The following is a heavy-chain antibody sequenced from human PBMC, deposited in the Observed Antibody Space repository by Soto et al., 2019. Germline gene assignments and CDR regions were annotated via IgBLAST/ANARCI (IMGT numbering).Heavy chain of an antibody. Sequence: SETLSLTCAVSGGSVSGRYYYWAWLRQSPGKGPEWIGSGFHTGFTSYNPSLESRVSVSVDTSKSQLSLKLSAVTATDTAVYYCATSQKGYNWNYFDHWGRGARVAV. CDR3: ATSQKGYNWNYFDH. D-gene: IGHD1-1*01. V-gene: IGHV4-39*01. CDR1: GGSVSGRYYY. CDR2: GFHTGFT. J-gene: IGHJ4*02.